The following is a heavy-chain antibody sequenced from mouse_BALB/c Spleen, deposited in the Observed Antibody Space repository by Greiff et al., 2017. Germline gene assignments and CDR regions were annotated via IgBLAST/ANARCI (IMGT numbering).Heavy chain of an antibody. Sequence: EVKLEESGGGLVQPGGSMKLSCVASGFTFSSYWMSWVRQSPEKGLEWVAEIRLKSDNYATHYAESVKGKFTISRDDSKSRLYLQMNSLRAEDTGIYYCTVRSYAMDYWGQGTSVTVSS. J-gene: IGHJ4*01. V-gene: IGHV6-3*01. CDR3: TVRSYAMDY. D-gene: IGHD1-1*01. CDR1: GFTFSSYW. CDR2: IRLKSDNYAT.